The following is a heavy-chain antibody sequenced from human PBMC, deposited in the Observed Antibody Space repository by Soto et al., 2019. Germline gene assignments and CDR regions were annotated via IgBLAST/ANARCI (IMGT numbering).Heavy chain of an antibody. J-gene: IGHJ4*02. CDR2: ISAYNGNK. D-gene: IGHD6-13*01. Sequence: GASVQVSCKASGYSITSYGISWVRQAPGQGLEWMGWISAYNGNKKYAQKLQGRVTMTTDTSTSTAYMELRSLSSDDTAVYYCARDLGKQLVEYLGQGTLVTVSS. V-gene: IGHV1-18*01. CDR3: ARDLGKQLVEY. CDR1: GYSITSYG.